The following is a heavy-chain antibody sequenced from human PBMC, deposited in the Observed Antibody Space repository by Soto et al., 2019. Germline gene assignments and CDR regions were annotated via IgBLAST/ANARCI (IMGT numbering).Heavy chain of an antibody. D-gene: IGHD3-16*01. CDR1: GFTFRSYG. V-gene: IGHV3-30*03. J-gene: IGHJ3*02. CDR2: ISYDGSNK. CDR3: ATQREVLEVVWNAFDI. Sequence: QVQLVESGGGVVQPGRSLRLSCAASGFTFRSYGMNWFRQAPGKGLEWVAVISYDGSNKYSADSMKGRFTISRDNCKNTLNLQMNSLRAEDTALYYCATQREVLEVVWNAFDIWGQGTMVTVSS.